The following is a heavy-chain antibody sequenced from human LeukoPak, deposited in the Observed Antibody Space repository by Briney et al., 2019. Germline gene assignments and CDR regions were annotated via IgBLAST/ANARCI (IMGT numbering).Heavy chain of an antibody. Sequence: GGSLRLSCAASGFTFSSYSMNWVRQAPGKGLEWVSYISSSGSTIYYADSVKGRFTISRDNAKNSLYLQMNSLRAEDTAVYYCARDYYDSSGYPEYFQHWGQGTLVTVSS. CDR1: GFTFSSYS. J-gene: IGHJ1*01. D-gene: IGHD3-22*01. CDR2: ISSSGSTI. CDR3: ARDYYDSSGYPEYFQH. V-gene: IGHV3-48*04.